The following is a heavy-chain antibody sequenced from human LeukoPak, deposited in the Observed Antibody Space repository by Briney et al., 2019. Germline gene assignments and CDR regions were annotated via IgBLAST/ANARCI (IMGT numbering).Heavy chain of an antibody. D-gene: IGHD3-9*01. Sequence: SETLSLTCSVAGGSISSYYWSWIRQSPGKGLEWLGYIYYSGSTNYNPSLKSRVIISIDTSKNQFSLKLSSVTAADTAVYYCAREQVMYYDVLTGYSRPYNWFDPWGQGTLVTVSS. CDR3: AREQVMYYDVLTGYSRPYNWFDP. CDR2: IYYSGST. CDR1: GGSISSYY. V-gene: IGHV4-59*01. J-gene: IGHJ5*02.